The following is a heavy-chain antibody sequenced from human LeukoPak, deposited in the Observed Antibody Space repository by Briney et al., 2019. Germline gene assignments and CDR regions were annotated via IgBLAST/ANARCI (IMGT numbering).Heavy chain of an antibody. J-gene: IGHJ4*02. Sequence: PSETLSLTCTVSGGSISSSSYYWGWIRQPPGKGLEWIGSIYYSGSTYYNPSLKSRVTISVDTSKNQFSLKLSSVTAADTTVYYCARLLLFGVVIPHFDYWGQGTLVTVSS. D-gene: IGHD3-3*01. V-gene: IGHV4-39*01. CDR3: ARLLLFGVVIPHFDY. CDR2: IYYSGST. CDR1: GGSISSSSYY.